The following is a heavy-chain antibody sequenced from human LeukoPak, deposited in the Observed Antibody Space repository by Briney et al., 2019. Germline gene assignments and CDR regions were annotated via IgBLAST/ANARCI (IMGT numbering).Heavy chain of an antibody. CDR2: INWNGGST. CDR3: ARAYSSSSFFDY. CDR1: GFTFDDYG. V-gene: IGHV3-20*04. J-gene: IGHJ4*02. D-gene: IGHD6-6*01. Sequence: PGGSLRLSCAASGFTFDDYGMSWVRQAPGKGLEWVSGINWNGGSTGYADSAKGRFTISRDNAKNSLYLQMNSLRAEDTALYYCARAYSSSSFFDYWGQGTLVTVSS.